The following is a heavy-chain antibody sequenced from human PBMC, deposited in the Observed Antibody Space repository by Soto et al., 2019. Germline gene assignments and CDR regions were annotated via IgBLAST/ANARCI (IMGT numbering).Heavy chain of an antibody. J-gene: IGHJ4*02. CDR2: ISAGVIDT. V-gene: IGHV3-23*01. D-gene: IGHD6-13*01. Sequence: EVQLLESGEALVQPGGSLRLSCAASGFTYNIYAMSWVRQAPGKGLEWVSGISAGVIDTYYADSVKGRFTVSRDDSKNTLYLQMTSLRADDTAVYYCAKQFSSSTWYPFDHWGRGTLVTVSS. CDR3: AKQFSSSTWYPFDH. CDR1: GFTYNIYA.